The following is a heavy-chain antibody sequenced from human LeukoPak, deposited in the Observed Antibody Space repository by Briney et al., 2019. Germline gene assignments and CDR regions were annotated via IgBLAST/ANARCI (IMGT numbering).Heavy chain of an antibody. V-gene: IGHV3-11*01. Sequence: GGSLRLSCAASGFTFSDYYMSWIRQAPGKGLEWASYISSSGSTIYYADSVKGRFTISRENAKNSLYLQMNSLRAEDTAVYYCARLCSSASYYYYYGMDVWGQGTTVTVSS. CDR3: ARLCSSASYYYYYGMDV. CDR1: GFTFSDYY. CDR2: ISSSGSTI. D-gene: IGHD2-2*01. J-gene: IGHJ6*02.